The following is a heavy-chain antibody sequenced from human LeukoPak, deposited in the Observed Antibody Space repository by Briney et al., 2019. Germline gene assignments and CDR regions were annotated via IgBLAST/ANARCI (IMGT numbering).Heavy chain of an antibody. CDR2: IYTSGST. Sequence: SETLSLTCTVSGDSISNFYWSWIRQPAGKGLEWIGRIYTSGSTNYNPSLKSRVTMSVDTSKNQFSLKLSSVTAADTAVYYCARGRPGIAAAGTDYWGQGTLVTVSS. V-gene: IGHV4-4*07. J-gene: IGHJ4*02. D-gene: IGHD6-13*01. CDR1: GDSISNFY. CDR3: ARGRPGIAAAGTDY.